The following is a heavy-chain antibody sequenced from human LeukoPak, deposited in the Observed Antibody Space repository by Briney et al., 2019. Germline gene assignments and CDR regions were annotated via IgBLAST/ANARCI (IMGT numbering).Heavy chain of an antibody. CDR2: IKQDGSEK. Sequence: QAGGSLRLSCATSGFTFSSYWSSWVRQAPGNGLEWVANIKQDGSEKYYVDSVKGRFTISRDNAKNSLYQQMNSLRVEDTAVYYCALGGVVPAAKQGCWGQGTLVTVSS. CDR1: GFTFSSYW. D-gene: IGHD2-2*01. CDR3: ALGGVVPAAKQGC. V-gene: IGHV3-7*03. J-gene: IGHJ4*02.